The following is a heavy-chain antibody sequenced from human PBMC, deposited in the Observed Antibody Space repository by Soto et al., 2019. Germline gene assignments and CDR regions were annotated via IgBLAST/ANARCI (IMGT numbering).Heavy chain of an antibody. D-gene: IGHD3-10*01. CDR2: IYYSGST. CDR1: GGSISSGGYY. J-gene: IGHJ4*02. Sequence: QVQLQESGPGLVKPSQTLSLTCTVSGGSISSGGYYWSWIRQHPGKGLEWIGYIYYSGSTYYNPSRKSRVTISVDTSKNQFSLKLSSVTAADTAVYYCARARKVMVRGVIDYWGQGTLVTVSS. V-gene: IGHV4-31*03. CDR3: ARARKVMVRGVIDY.